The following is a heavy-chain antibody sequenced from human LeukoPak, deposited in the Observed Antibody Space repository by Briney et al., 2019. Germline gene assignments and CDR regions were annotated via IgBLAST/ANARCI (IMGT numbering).Heavy chain of an antibody. CDR3: ARTHSGTTLFLDY. CDR1: GYTFTSYY. CDR2: ISPSGGST. Sequence: ASVKVSCKASGYTFTSYYMHWVRQAPGQGLERMGIISPSGGSTSYAQKFQGRVTMTRDTSTSTVYMELSSLRSEDTAVYYCARTHSGTTLFLDYWGQGTLVTVSS. J-gene: IGHJ4*02. V-gene: IGHV1-46*01. D-gene: IGHD1-7*01.